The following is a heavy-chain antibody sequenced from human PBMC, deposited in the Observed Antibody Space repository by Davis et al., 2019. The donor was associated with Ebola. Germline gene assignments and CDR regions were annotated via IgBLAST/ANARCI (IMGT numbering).Heavy chain of an antibody. D-gene: IGHD3-22*01. CDR2: LNTGNANT. CDR1: GFAFTYYV. Sequence: ASVTVSCKTSGFAFTYYVIHWVRQAPGQSLEWMGWLNTGNANTKYSQKFQGRLTITRDSSARTAYMELSGLRSGDTAVYYCARDTTRRGYYSYSSGSEDDYFDYWGQGTLVTVSS. V-gene: IGHV1-3*04. CDR3: ARDTTRRGYYSYSSGSEDDYFDY. J-gene: IGHJ4*02.